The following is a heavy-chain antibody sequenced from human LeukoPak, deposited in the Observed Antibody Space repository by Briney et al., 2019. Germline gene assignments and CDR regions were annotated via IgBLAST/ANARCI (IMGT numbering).Heavy chain of an antibody. CDR1: GGTFSSYA. CDR3: AGAAAGPYYYYMDV. Sequence: SVKVSCKASGGTFSSYAISWVRQAPGQGLEWMGGIIPIFGTANYAQKFQGRVTITADKSTSTAYMELSSLRSEDTAVYYCAGAAAGPYYYYMDVWGKGTTVTVSS. D-gene: IGHD6-13*01. V-gene: IGHV1-69*06. J-gene: IGHJ6*03. CDR2: IIPIFGTA.